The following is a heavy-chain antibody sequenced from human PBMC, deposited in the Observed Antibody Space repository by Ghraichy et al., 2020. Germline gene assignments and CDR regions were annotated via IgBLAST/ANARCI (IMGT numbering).Heavy chain of an antibody. CDR3: ARDHYCSGGSCYPRLEYFPH. V-gene: IGHV1-69*13. CDR2: IIPIFGTA. CDR1: GGTFSTSA. Sequence: SVKVSCKASGGTFSTSAISWVRQAPGQGLEWMGGIIPIFGTANYAQKFQGRVTITADESTSTAYMELSSLRSEDTAVYYCARDHYCSGGSCYPRLEYFPHSCQGTLVAFSS. D-gene: IGHD2-15*01. J-gene: IGHJ1*01.